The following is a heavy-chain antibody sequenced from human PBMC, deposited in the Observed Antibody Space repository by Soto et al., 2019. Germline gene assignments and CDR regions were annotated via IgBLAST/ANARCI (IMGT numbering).Heavy chain of an antibody. Sequence: PGGSLRLSCAASGFTFSSYSMNWVRQAPGKGLEWVSSISSSSSYIYYADSVKGRFTISRDNSKNSLYLQMNSLRAEDTAVYYCAKRHSSGWWGEKPNFDYWGQGTLVTVSS. CDR1: GFTFSSYS. V-gene: IGHV3-21*01. J-gene: IGHJ4*02. CDR2: ISSSSSYI. D-gene: IGHD6-19*01. CDR3: AKRHSSGWWGEKPNFDY.